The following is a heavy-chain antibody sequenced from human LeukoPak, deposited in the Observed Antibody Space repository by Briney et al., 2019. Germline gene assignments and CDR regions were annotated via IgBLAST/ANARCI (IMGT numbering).Heavy chain of an antibody. Sequence: GESLKISCKCSGYSFTNSWISWVRQMPGKGLECMGRIDPSDSYTNYSPSFQGHVPISVDKSISTAYLQWSSLKASDTAMYYCARHGAGAAGHWTFDYWGQGTLVTVSS. V-gene: IGHV5-10-1*01. D-gene: IGHD6-13*01. CDR1: GYSFTNSW. CDR3: ARHGAGAAGHWTFDY. CDR2: IDPSDSYT. J-gene: IGHJ4*02.